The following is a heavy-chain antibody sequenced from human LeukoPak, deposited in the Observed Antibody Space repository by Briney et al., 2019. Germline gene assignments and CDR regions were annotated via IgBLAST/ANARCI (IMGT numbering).Heavy chain of an antibody. CDR3: ARNYRPDFDY. J-gene: IGHJ4*02. CDR2: TYYRSRWIH. D-gene: IGHD3-10*01. V-gene: IGHV6-1*01. Sequence: SQTLSLTCAISGDSVSSSSSAWNWIRQSPSRGLEWLGRTYYRSRWIHDYAVSVKSRITINPGTSENQFSLQLNSVTPEDTAVYYCARNYRPDFDYWGQGTLVTVSS. CDR1: GDSVSSSSSA.